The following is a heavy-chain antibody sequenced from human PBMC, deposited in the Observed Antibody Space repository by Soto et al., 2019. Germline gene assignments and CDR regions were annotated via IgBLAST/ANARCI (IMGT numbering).Heavy chain of an antibody. CDR2: IYYSGST. D-gene: IGHD3-10*01. CDR1: GGSISSGDYY. CDR3: ARSTARSGSYEYFDY. J-gene: IGHJ4*02. Sequence: PSETLSLTCTVSGGSISSGDYYWSWIRQPPGKGLEWIGYIYYSGSTYYNPSLKSRVTISVDTSKNQFSLKLSSVTAADTAVYYCARSTARSGSYEYFDYWGQGTLVTAPQ. V-gene: IGHV4-30-4*01.